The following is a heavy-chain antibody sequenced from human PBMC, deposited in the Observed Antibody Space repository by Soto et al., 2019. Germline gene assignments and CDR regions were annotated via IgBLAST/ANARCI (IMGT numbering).Heavy chain of an antibody. CDR2: IYYSGNT. V-gene: IGHV4-59*08. CDR1: GGSISSNY. D-gene: IGHD2-21*02. J-gene: IGHJ5*02. CDR3: ASGGDHTIGWFDP. Sequence: SETLSLTCTVSGGSISSNYWSWIRQPPGKGLEWIGYIYYSGNTNYNPSLKSRVTISVDTSKNQFSLKLSSVTAADTAVYYCASGGDHTIGWFDPWGQGMLVTVS.